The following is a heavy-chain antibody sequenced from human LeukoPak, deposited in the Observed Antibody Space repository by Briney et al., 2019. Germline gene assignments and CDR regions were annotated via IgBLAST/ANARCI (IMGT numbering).Heavy chain of an antibody. CDR1: GFTFNRCW. Sequence: GGSLRLSCVVSGFTFNRCWMNWVRQAPGKGLEWVALISFDESSEYYADSVKGRFSISRDNSKNTLYLQMNNARVDDTAVYYCAKEVGYGSPYFDYWGQGTLVTVSS. D-gene: IGHD5-12*01. V-gene: IGHV3-30*18. CDR3: AKEVGYGSPYFDY. J-gene: IGHJ4*02. CDR2: ISFDESSE.